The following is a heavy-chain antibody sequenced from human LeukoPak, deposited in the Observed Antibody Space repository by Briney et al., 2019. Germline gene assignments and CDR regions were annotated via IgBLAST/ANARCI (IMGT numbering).Heavy chain of an antibody. CDR1: GYSFTNYW. CDR2: IYPDDSDT. Sequence: GESLKISCKTSGYSFTNYWIGWVRQMPGKGLEWMGIIYPDDSDTRDSPSFQGQVTISVDKSISTVYLQWSSLKASDTAIYYCARLLEKYYYGRGFDYWGQGTLVTVSS. V-gene: IGHV5-51*01. CDR3: ARLLEKYYYGRGFDY. J-gene: IGHJ4*02. D-gene: IGHD3-10*01.